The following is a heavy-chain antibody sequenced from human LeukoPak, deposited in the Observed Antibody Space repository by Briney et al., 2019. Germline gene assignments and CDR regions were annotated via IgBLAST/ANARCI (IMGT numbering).Heavy chain of an antibody. V-gene: IGHV3-33*06. J-gene: IGHJ4*02. CDR1: GFTFRSCV. CDR3: AKGGDFGDYPTTYYFDY. D-gene: IGHD4-17*01. CDR2: IWYDGTNK. Sequence: GGSLRLSCAASGFTFRSCVTQWVRQAPGKGPEWVAAIWYDGTNKYYVVSVKGRFTISRDNSKNTLSLQMNSLRVEDTAVYYCAKGGDFGDYPTTYYFDYWGPGTLVTVSS.